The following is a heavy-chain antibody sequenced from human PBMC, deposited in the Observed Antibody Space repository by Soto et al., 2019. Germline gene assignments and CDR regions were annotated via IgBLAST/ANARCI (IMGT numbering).Heavy chain of an antibody. CDR3: AGALENPYFYYGLNV. CDR1: GFSFSSYG. Sequence: ESGGGVVQPGRSLRLSCAASGFSFSSYGMEWVRLAPGKGLEWVAATTYDGDIKHYVDSVKGRFTISRDNSKNTLYLQMNSLRVEDTATYYCAGALENPYFYYGLNVWGQGTTVTVSS. CDR2: TTYDGDIK. J-gene: IGHJ6*02. V-gene: IGHV3-30*03. D-gene: IGHD1-1*01.